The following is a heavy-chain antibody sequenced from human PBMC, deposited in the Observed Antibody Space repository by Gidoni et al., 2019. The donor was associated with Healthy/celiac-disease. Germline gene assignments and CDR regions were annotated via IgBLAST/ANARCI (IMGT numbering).Heavy chain of an antibody. V-gene: IGHV3-48*02. D-gene: IGHD1-26*01. Sequence: EVQLVESGGGLVQPGGSLRLSCAASGVTFRSYSMNWVRQAPGKGLEWVSYISSSSSTIYYADSVKGRFTISRDNAKNSLYLQMNSLRDEDTAVYYCARTTYSGLHDAFDIWGQGTMVTVSS. J-gene: IGHJ3*02. CDR1: GVTFRSYS. CDR3: ARTTYSGLHDAFDI. CDR2: ISSSSSTI.